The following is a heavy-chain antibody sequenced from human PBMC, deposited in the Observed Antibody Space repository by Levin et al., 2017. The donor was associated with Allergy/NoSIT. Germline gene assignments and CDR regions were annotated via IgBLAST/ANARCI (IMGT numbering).Heavy chain of an antibody. D-gene: IGHD2-15*01. V-gene: IGHV3-30*18. CDR2: ISYDGNNE. J-gene: IGHJ4*02. CDR3: AKEGFTGDFDS. Sequence: GESLKISCSASGFTFSSYSMHWVRQAPGKGLEWVAVISYDGNNEYYVDSVEGRFTISRDNSNNTLYLQMNSLRAEDTAVYYCAKEGFTGDFDSWGQGTLVAVSS. CDR1: GFTFSSYS.